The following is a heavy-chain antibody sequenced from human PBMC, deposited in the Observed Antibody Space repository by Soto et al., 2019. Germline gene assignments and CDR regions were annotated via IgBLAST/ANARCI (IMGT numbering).Heavy chain of an antibody. CDR1: EFTFSSYW. D-gene: IGHD2-2*01. CDR3: ARDLGAPGRGSAVGYYYHYGMDV. J-gene: IGHJ6*02. Sequence: EVQLVESGGGLVQPGGSLRLSCAASEFTFSSYWMNWVRHAPGKGLECVANIKEDGSEKYYVDSVKGRFTISRDNAKNSLYLQMNSLRGEDTAVSYCARDLGAPGRGSAVGYYYHYGMDVWGQGTTVTVSS. V-gene: IGHV3-7*05. CDR2: IKEDGSEK.